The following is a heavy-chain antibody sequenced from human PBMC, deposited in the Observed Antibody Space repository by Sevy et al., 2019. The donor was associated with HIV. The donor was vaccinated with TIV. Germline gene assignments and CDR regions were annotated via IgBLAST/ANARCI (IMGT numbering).Heavy chain of an antibody. D-gene: IGHD6-13*01. V-gene: IGHV3-73*01. CDR1: GFTFSGSA. CDR3: TRGGARDSSSWYDYFDY. CDR2: IRSKGNSYAT. Sequence: GGSLRLSCVASGFTFSGSAMQWVRQASGKGLEWVGRIRSKGNSYATAYAASVKGRFTISRDDSKNTVYLQMNSLKTDDTAVYYCTRGGARDSSSWYDYFDYWGQGTLVTVSS. J-gene: IGHJ4*02.